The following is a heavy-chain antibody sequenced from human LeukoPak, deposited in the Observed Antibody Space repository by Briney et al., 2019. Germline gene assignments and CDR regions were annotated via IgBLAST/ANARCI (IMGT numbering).Heavy chain of an antibody. Sequence: QTGGSLRLSCAASGFTFSSYAMSWVRQAPGKGLEWVSGISGGGDSTYYADSVKGRFTISRDNSKNTLFLHMSSLRAEDTAMYYCTKNNNYFDSRGPIMDWGQGALVTVSS. D-gene: IGHD3-22*01. CDR2: ISGGGDST. J-gene: IGHJ4*02. V-gene: IGHV3-23*01. CDR3: TKNNNYFDSRGPIMD. CDR1: GFTFSSYA.